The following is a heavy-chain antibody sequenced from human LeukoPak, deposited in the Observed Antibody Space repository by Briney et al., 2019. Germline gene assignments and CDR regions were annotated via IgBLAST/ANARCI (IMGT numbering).Heavy chain of an antibody. Sequence: TLSLTCAVYGASFSGYYWSWIRQPPGKGPEWIGEINHSGSTNYNPSLKSRVTISVDTSKNQFSLKLSSVTAADTAVYYCARVAAMAGYNWFDPWGQGTLVTVSS. CDR3: ARVAAMAGYNWFDP. CDR1: GASFSGYY. V-gene: IGHV4-34*09. D-gene: IGHD5-18*01. CDR2: INHSGST. J-gene: IGHJ5*02.